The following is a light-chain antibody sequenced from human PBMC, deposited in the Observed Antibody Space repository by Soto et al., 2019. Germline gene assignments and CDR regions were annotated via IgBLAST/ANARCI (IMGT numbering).Light chain of an antibody. J-gene: IGLJ2*01. V-gene: IGLV1-44*01. Sequence: QSVLTQPPSASGTPGQRVTISCSGSNSNIGSNTVSWYQQLPGTAPKLLIYRNNQRPSGVPDRFSGSKSGTSASLAISGLQSEDAADYYCAAWDDSLNGVVFGGGTKLTVL. CDR1: NSNIGSNT. CDR3: AAWDDSLNGVV. CDR2: RNN.